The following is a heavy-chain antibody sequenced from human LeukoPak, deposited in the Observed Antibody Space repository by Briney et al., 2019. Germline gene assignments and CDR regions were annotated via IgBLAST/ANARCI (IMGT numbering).Heavy chain of an antibody. CDR1: GFTFSSYW. V-gene: IGHV3-74*01. CDR3: AKAVAAAGTGGYL. D-gene: IGHD6-13*01. CDR2: INSDGSST. Sequence: GGSLRLSCAASGFTFSSYWMHWVRQAPGKGLVWVSRINSDGSSTRYADSVKGRFTISRDNTKNTLYLQMNSLRAEDTAVYYCAKAVAAAGTGGYLWGQGTLVTVSS. J-gene: IGHJ4*02.